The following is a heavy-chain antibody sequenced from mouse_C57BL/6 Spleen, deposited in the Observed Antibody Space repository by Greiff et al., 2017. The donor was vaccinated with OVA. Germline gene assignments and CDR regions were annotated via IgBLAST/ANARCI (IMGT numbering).Heavy chain of an antibody. D-gene: IGHD2-3*01. Sequence: EVQLQQSGPELVKPGASVKIPCKASGYTFTDYNMDWVKQSHGKSLEWIGDINPNNGGTIYNQKFKGKATLNVDKSSSTAYMELRSLTSEDTAVYYCAREGDGYYGYFDYWGQGTTLTVSS. V-gene: IGHV1-18*01. CDR3: AREGDGYYGYFDY. CDR1: GYTFTDYN. J-gene: IGHJ2*01. CDR2: INPNNGGT.